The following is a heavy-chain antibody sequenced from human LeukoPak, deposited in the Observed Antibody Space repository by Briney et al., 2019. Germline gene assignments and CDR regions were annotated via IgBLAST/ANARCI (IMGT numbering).Heavy chain of an antibody. CDR1: GFTFSSYG. CDR2: ISGSGGST. D-gene: IGHD4-17*01. J-gene: IGHJ6*03. CDR3: AKVRDYGDSYYYYYYMDV. Sequence: GGSLRLSCAASGFTFSSYGMSWVRQAPGKGLEWVSAISGSGGSTYYADSVKGRFTISRDNSKNTLYLQMNSLRAEDTAVYYCAKVRDYGDSYYYYYYMDVWGKGTTVTVPS. V-gene: IGHV3-23*01.